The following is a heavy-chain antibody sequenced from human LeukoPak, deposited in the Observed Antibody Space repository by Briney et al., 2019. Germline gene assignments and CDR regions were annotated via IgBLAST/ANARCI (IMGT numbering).Heavy chain of an antibody. CDR3: GTIRGTSSSNWYFDY. V-gene: IGHV3-30*03. D-gene: IGHD4-11*01. J-gene: IGHJ4*02. CDR2: ISYDGSNK. Sequence: GGSLRLSCAGSGFTFRNYGMQWVRQAPGKGLDWVTIISYDGSNKYYGNSVKGRFTISRDNSKNTVYLQMNSLRAEDTAVYYCGTIRGTSSSNWYFDYWGQGTLVTVSS. CDR1: GFTFRNYG.